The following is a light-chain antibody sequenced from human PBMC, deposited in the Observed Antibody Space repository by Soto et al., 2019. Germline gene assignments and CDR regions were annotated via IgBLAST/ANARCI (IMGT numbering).Light chain of an antibody. V-gene: IGKV1-33*01. CDR1: QDISNY. J-gene: IGKJ2*01. Sequence: IQLTQSPSSLSASVGDRVTITCQASQDISNYLNWYQQKPGKVPELLIFHAFNLQTGVPSRFSGSRSGTHFTFTISNLQPEDSATYYCQKFDNVPYTFGQGTKVEI. CDR3: QKFDNVPYT. CDR2: HAF.